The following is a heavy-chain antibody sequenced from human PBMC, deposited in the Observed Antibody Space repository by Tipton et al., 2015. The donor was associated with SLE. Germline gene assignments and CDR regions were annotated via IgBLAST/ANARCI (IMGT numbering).Heavy chain of an antibody. CDR3: AREMGVGAAAFDI. D-gene: IGHD1-26*01. CDR2: IDTAGNT. V-gene: IGHV3-13*01. CDR1: GFTFSSYE. J-gene: IGHJ3*02. Sequence: GSLRLSCADSGFTFSSYEMHWVRQVTGKGLEWVSAIDTAGNTYYPASVKGRFTISRENVKSSSYLQMNSLKAEDTAVYYCAREMGVGAAAFDIWGQGTMVTVSS.